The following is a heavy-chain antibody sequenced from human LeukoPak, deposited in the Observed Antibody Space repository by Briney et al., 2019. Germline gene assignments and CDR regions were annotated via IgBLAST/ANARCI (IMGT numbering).Heavy chain of an antibody. CDR2: ISYDGSNK. V-gene: IGHV3-30-3*01. CDR3: ARDMSLSGWFDY. Sequence: GGSLRLSCAASGFTFSYYAMSWVRRAPGKGLEGVAVISYDGSNKYYADSVKGRFTISRDNSKNTLYLQMNSLRAEDTAVYYCARDMSLSGWFDYWGQGTLVTVSS. J-gene: IGHJ4*02. CDR1: GFTFSYYA. D-gene: IGHD6-19*01.